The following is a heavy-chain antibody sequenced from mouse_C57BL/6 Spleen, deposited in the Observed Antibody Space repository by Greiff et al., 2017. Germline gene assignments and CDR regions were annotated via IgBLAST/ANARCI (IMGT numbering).Heavy chain of an antibody. V-gene: IGHV1-26*01. Sequence: EVQLQQSGPELVKPGASVKISCKASGYTFTDYYMNWVKQSHGKSLEWIGDINPNNGGTSYNQKFKGKATLTVDKSSSTASMELRSLTAEDSAVYSCARYDCSSAWFAYWGQGTLVTVSA. D-gene: IGHD1-1*02. CDR3: ARYDCSSAWFAY. CDR1: GYTFTDYY. J-gene: IGHJ3*01. CDR2: INPNNGGT.